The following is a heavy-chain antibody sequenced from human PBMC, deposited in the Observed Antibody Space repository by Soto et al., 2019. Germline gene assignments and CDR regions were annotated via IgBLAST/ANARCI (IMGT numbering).Heavy chain of an antibody. D-gene: IGHD2-2*01. V-gene: IGHV4-59*12. CDR3: AREFCTAPSCQLHH. J-gene: IGHJ5*02. CDR2: MYSSGTI. Sequence: SETLSLTCTVSGGSMSGYYWNWIRQPPGKGLEWIGYMYSSGTIRYNPSLKSRVSISMDTSTNHFYLTLSSVTATDTAMYYCAREFCTAPSCQLHHWGQGTQGTVS. CDR1: GGSMSGYY.